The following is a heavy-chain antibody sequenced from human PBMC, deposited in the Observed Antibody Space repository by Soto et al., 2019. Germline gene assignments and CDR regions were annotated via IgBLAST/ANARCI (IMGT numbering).Heavy chain of an antibody. J-gene: IGHJ4*02. CDR2: IYYSGRT. CDR3: ARVISYGYFDY. D-gene: IGHD1-26*01. V-gene: IGHV4-31*01. Sequence: QVQLQESGPGLVKPSQTLSLTCTVSGGSISSGGYYWSWIRQHPGKGLEWIGYIYYSGRTSHNPSLKSQVTIPVATPKNQFPLKLSSVTAADTAVYYCARVISYGYFDYWGQGTLVTVSS. CDR1: GGSISSGGYY.